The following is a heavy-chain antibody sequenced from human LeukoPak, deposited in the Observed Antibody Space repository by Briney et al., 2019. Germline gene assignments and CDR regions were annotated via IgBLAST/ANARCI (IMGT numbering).Heavy chain of an antibody. CDR3: ARAGLKSPDGWWYDS. Sequence: GGSLRLSCVASGFTFSAYWMAWVRQPPGKGLEWLVNINENGREKNYMDSVKGRFTISRDNAKSSLYLQLNSLRAEDTAVYYCARAGLKSPDGWWYDSWGQGTLVTVSS. CDR1: GFTFSAYW. V-gene: IGHV3-7*03. D-gene: IGHD2-15*01. CDR2: INENGREK. J-gene: IGHJ5*02.